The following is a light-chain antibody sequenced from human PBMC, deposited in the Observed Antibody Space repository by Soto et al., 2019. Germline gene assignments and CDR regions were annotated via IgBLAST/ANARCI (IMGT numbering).Light chain of an antibody. CDR1: SSDAGGYNY. CDR2: EVS. V-gene: IGLV2-14*01. CDR3: ASYTSSSSYV. J-gene: IGLJ1*01. Sequence: QSVLTQPASVSGSPGQSITISCTGSSSDAGGYNYVSWYQQHPGKAPKLMIYEVSNRPSGVSNRFSGSKSGNTASLTISGLPAEDEADYYCASYTSSSSYVFGTGTKVTVL.